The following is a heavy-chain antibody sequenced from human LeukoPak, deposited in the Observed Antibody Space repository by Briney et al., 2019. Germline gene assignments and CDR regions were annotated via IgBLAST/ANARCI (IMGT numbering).Heavy chain of an antibody. Sequence: GGSLRLSCAASGFTFDDYAMHWVRQAPGKGLEWVGRIKSKTDGGTTDYAAPVKGRFTISRDDSKNTLYLQMNSLKTEDTAVYYCTTDSSGWYSLDYWGQGTLVTVSS. D-gene: IGHD6-19*01. CDR1: GFTFDDYA. J-gene: IGHJ4*02. CDR3: TTDSSGWYSLDY. CDR2: IKSKTDGGTT. V-gene: IGHV3-15*01.